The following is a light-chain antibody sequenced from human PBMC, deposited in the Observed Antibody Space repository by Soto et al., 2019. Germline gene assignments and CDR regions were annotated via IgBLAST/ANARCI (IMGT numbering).Light chain of an antibody. Sequence: DIQMTQSPSTLSGSVGYRFTITCRASQSISSWLAWYQQKPGKAPKLLIYDASSLESGVPSRFSGSGSGTDFTLTIRSLEPEDSAVYYCQQRNIWPPVTFGQGTRREIK. J-gene: IGKJ5*01. CDR1: QSISSW. CDR3: QQRNIWPPVT. CDR2: DAS. V-gene: IGKV1-5*01.